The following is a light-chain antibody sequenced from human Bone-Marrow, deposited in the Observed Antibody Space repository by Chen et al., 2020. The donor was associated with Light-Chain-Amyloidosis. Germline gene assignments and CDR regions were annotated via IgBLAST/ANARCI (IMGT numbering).Light chain of an antibody. Sequence: QSALTQPASVSGSPGQSITISCTGTSSDVGGDNHVSWYQQHPDKAPKLMIYEVTNRPSWVPDRFSGSKSDNTASLTSSGLQTDDEADYFCRSYTITNTLVFGSGTRVTVL. J-gene: IGLJ1*01. CDR1: SSDVGGDNH. CDR2: EVT. V-gene: IGLV2-14*01. CDR3: RSYTITNTLV.